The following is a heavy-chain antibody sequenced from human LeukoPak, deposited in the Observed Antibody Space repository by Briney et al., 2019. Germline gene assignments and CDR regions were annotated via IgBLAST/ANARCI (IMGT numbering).Heavy chain of an antibody. D-gene: IGHD5-18*01. J-gene: IGHJ4*02. CDR3: AREGDTAMVKN. CDR1: GGSISSYY. CDR2: IYYSGST. V-gene: IGHV4-59*01. Sequence: SETLSLTCTVSGGSISSYYWSWIRQPPGKGLEWIGYIYYSGSTNYNPSLKSRVTISVDTSKNQFSLKLSSVTAADTAVYYCAREGDTAMVKNWGQGTLVTVSS.